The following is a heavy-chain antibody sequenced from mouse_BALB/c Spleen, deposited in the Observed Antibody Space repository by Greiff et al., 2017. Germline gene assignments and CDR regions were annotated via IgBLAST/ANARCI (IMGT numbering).Heavy chain of an antibody. D-gene: IGHD2-1*01. J-gene: IGHJ2*01. Sequence: EVKLVESGPELVKPGASVTMSCKASGYTFTSYVMHWVKQKPGQGLEWIGYINPYNDGTKYNEKFKGKATLTSDKSSSTAYMELSSLTSEDSAVYYCARLRGNYMCDDWGQGTTLTVSS. V-gene: IGHV1-14*01. CDR3: ARLRGNYMCDD. CDR1: GYTFTSYV. CDR2: INPYNDGT.